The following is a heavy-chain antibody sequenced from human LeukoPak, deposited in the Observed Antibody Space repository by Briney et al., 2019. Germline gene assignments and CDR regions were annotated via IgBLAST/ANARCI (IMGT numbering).Heavy chain of an antibody. CDR1: GFTFSSYA. Sequence: GGSLRLSCAASGFTFSSYAMSWVRQAPGKGLEWVAFIRYDGSNKYYADSVKGRFTISRDNSKNTLYLQMNSPRAEDTAVYYCAKDRCSGGSRYEFDYWGQGTLVTVSS. CDR2: IRYDGSNK. CDR3: AKDRCSGGSRYEFDY. D-gene: IGHD2-15*01. V-gene: IGHV3-30*02. J-gene: IGHJ4*02.